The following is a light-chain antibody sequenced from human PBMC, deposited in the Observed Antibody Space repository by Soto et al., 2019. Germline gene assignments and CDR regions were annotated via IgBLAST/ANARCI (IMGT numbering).Light chain of an antibody. CDR1: SSDIGGYSF. V-gene: IGLV2-11*01. J-gene: IGLJ2*01. CDR3: CSYAGTYSVI. CDR2: DVR. Sequence: QSALTQPPSVSGSHGQSVTISCSGTSSDIGGYSFVSWYQQHPGNTPKLIIYDVRNRPSGVPDRFSGSKSGNTASLTISGLQAEDEADYYCCSYAGTYSVIFGGGTKLTVL.